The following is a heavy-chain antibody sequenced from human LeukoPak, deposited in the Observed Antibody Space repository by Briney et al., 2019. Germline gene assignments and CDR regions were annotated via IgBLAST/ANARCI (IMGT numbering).Heavy chain of an antibody. CDR1: GFTFSSYG. CDR3: AKLTTMIVVVGSVLNAFDI. CDR2: ISYDGSNK. D-gene: IGHD3-22*01. V-gene: IGHV3-30*18. J-gene: IGHJ3*02. Sequence: GGSLRLSCATSGFTFSSYGMHWVRQAPGKGLEWVAVISYDGSNKYYADSVKGRFTISRDNSKNTLYLQMNSLRAEDTAVYYCAKLTTMIVVVGSVLNAFDIWAKGQWSPSLQ.